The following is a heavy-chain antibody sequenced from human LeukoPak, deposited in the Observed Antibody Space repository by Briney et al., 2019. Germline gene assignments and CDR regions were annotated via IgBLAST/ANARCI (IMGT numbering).Heavy chain of an antibody. V-gene: IGHV4-59*01. CDR1: GGSISSYY. J-gene: IGHJ5*02. D-gene: IGHD4-17*01. Sequence: SETLSLTCTVSGGSISSYYWSWIRQPPGKGLEWIGYIYYSGSTNYNPSLKSRVTISVDTSKNQFSLKLSSVTAADTAVYYCARGKGTTVTNNWFDPWGHGTLVTVSS. CDR3: ARGKGTTVTNNWFDP. CDR2: IYYSGST.